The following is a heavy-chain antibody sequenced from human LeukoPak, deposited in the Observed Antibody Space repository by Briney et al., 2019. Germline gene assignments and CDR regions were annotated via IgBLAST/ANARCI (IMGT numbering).Heavy chain of an antibody. V-gene: IGHV3-15*04. CDR1: GFTFINAC. D-gene: IGHD3-10*01. Sequence: GGSLRLSCTASGFTFINACMSWVRQVPGKGLEWVGRIESKTDGGTTDYAAPVKGRFTISRDDSTNTLYLQMNSLKPEDTAVYYCTTYGSGRKFDYWGQGILVTVSS. CDR2: IESKTDGGTT. J-gene: IGHJ4*02. CDR3: TTYGSGRKFDY.